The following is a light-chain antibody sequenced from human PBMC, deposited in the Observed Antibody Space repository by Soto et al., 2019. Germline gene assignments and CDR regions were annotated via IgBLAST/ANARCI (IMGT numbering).Light chain of an antibody. CDR3: LQDYSYPRT. J-gene: IGKJ1*01. CDR1: QDIRND. CDR2: AAS. Sequence: AMPMTQSPSSLSASVGDRVTITCRASQDIRNDLGWYQEKPGKAPKLLIYAASSLQTGVPSRFSGSGSGTDFTHTISSLQPEDFATYYCLQDYSYPRTFGQGTKVEIK. V-gene: IGKV1-6*02.